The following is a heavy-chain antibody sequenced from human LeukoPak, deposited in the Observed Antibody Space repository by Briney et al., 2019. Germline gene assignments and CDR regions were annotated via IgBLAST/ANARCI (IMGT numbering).Heavy chain of an antibody. V-gene: IGHV3-21*01. J-gene: IGHJ4*02. D-gene: IGHD6-6*01. CDR2: ISGSSSYI. CDR1: GFTFSSYS. Sequence: GGSLRLSCAASGFTFSSYSLNWVRQAPGKGLEWVSSISGSSSYIYYADSVKGRFTISRDNAKNSLYLQMNSPRAEDTAVYYCARDREAARVGWDYYFDYWGQGTLVTVSS. CDR3: ARDREAARVGWDYYFDY.